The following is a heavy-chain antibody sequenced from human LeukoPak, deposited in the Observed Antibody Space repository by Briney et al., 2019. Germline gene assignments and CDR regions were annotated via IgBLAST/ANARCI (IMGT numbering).Heavy chain of an antibody. D-gene: IGHD5-12*01. CDR3: AKDPRAPGIRLYYFDY. CDR1: GFTFSSYA. Sequence: GGSLRLSCAASGFTFSSYAMSWVRQAPGKGLEWVSAISGSGGSTYYADSVKGRFTIPRDNSKNTLYLQMNSLRAEDTAVYYCAKDPRAPGIRLYYFDYWGQGTLVTVSS. CDR2: ISGSGGST. V-gene: IGHV3-23*01. J-gene: IGHJ4*02.